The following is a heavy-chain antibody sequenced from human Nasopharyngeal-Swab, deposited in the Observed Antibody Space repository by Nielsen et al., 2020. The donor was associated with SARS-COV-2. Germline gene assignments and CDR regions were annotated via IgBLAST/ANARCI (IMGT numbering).Heavy chain of an antibody. Sequence: GGSLRLSCKGSGYSFTSYWISWVRQMPGKGLEWMGRIDPSDSYTNYSPSFQGHVTIPADKSISTAYLQWSSLKASDTAMYYCARHWSDPGNWFDPWGQGTLVTVSS. V-gene: IGHV5-10-1*01. J-gene: IGHJ5*02. CDR3: ARHWSDPGNWFDP. CDR2: IDPSDSYT. CDR1: GYSFTSYW.